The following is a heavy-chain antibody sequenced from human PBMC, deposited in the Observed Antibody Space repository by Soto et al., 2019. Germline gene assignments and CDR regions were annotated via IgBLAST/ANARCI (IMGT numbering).Heavy chain of an antibody. CDR1: GGSFSGYY. CDR3: ARYRYTRLGFWSGYSADYYYYGMDV. CDR2: INHSGST. Sequence: SETLSLTCAVYGGSFSGYYWSWIRQPPGKGLEWIGEINHSGSTNYNPSLKSRVTISVDTSKNQFSLKLSSVTAADTAVYYCARYRYTRLGFWSGYSADYYYYGMDVWGQGTTVTVSS. V-gene: IGHV4-34*01. D-gene: IGHD3-3*01. J-gene: IGHJ6*02.